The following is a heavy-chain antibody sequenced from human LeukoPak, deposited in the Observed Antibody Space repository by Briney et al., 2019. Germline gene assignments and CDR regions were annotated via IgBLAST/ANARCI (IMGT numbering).Heavy chain of an antibody. CDR1: GFTFSSYG. D-gene: IGHD3-16*02. J-gene: IGHJ4*02. Sequence: GGSLRLSCAASGFTFSSYGMHWVRQAPGKGLEWVAVIWYDGSNKYYADSVKGRFTISRDNSKNTLYLQMNSLRAEDTAVYYCARAGRLRLGELSFEHPGGYWGQGTLVTVSS. CDR2: IWYDGSNK. CDR3: ARAGRLRLGELSFEHPGGY. V-gene: IGHV3-33*01.